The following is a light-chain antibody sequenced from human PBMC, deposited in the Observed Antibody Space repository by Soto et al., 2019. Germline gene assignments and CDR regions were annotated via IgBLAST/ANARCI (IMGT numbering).Light chain of an antibody. CDR2: KAS. J-gene: IGKJ1*01. V-gene: IGKV1-5*03. CDR1: QSISSY. Sequence: DIQMTQSPSSLSASVVGRVTITCRASQSISSYLNWYQEKPGKAPKLLIYKASTLKSGVPSRFSGSGSGTEFTLTISSLQPDDFATYYCQHYNSYSEAFGQGTKVDI. CDR3: QHYNSYSEA.